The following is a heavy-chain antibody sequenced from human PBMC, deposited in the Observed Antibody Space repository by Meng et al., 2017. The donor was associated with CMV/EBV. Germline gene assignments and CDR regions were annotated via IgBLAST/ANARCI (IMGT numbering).Heavy chain of an antibody. V-gene: IGHV3-30-3*01. CDR2: ISYDGSNK. CDR3: ARDRSRYSSGWLLDY. D-gene: IGHD6-19*01. Sequence: GESLKISCAASGFTFSSYAMHWVRQAPGKGLELVAVISYDGSNKYYADPVKGRFTISRDNSKNTLYLQMNSLRAEDTAVYYCARDRSRYSSGWLLDYWGQGTLVTVSS. CDR1: GFTFSSYA. J-gene: IGHJ4*02.